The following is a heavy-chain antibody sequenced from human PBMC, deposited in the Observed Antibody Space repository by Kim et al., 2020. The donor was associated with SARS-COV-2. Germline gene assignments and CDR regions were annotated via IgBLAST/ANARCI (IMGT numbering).Heavy chain of an antibody. J-gene: IGHJ4*02. V-gene: IGHV4-34*01. CDR3: ARVGYGGNEFDY. CDR1: GGSFSGYY. CDR2: INHSGST. Sequence: SETLSLTCAVYGGSFSGYYWSWIRQPPGKGLEWIGEINHSGSTNYNPSLKSRVTISVDTSKNQFSLKLSSVTAADTAVYYCARVGYGGNEFDYWGQGTLVTVSS. D-gene: IGHD2-15*01.